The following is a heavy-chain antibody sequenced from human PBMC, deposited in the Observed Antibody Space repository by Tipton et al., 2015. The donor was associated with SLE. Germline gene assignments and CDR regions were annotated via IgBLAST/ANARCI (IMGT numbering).Heavy chain of an antibody. V-gene: IGHV3-43D*04. CDR2: SSWDGDDI. Sequence: SLRLSCAAAGFNLEDFAMHWVRQSPGKGLEWVALSSWDGDDIYYAESVRGRFTISRDNSKNSLYLQMNSLRPEDTALYFCAKDKNTAGYWYFDLWGRGTLVTVSS. CDR3: AKDKNTAGYWYFDL. CDR1: GFNLEDFA. J-gene: IGHJ2*01. D-gene: IGHD5-18*01.